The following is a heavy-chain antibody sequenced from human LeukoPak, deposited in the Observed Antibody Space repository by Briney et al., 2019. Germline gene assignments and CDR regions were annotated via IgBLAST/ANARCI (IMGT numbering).Heavy chain of an antibody. J-gene: IGHJ4*02. D-gene: IGHD2-8*01. CDR1: GYSFTSYW. Sequence: GESLKISCKGSGYSFTSYWIGWVRQMPGKGLEWMGIIYPGDSDTRYSPSFQGQVTISADKSISTAYLQWSSLKASDTAMYYGARHTAGYCTNGVCPGPFDYLGQGTLVTVSS. CDR2: IYPGDSDT. V-gene: IGHV5-51*01. CDR3: ARHTAGYCTNGVCPGPFDY.